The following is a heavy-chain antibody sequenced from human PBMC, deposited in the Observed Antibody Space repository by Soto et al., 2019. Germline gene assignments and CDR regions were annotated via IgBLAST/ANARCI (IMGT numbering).Heavy chain of an antibody. J-gene: IGHJ6*02. Sequence: QVQLVQSGAEVKNPGASVKVSCKASGYTFTRYGIGWARQAPGQGLGWMGWINTYNGNTNYAQNVQGRVTLTTDTATSTAYMEQRSLRSNDTAIYYCAMVDVYVTPTPQDVWGQGTTVIVSS. V-gene: IGHV1-18*01. CDR1: GYTFTRYG. D-gene: IGHD3-16*01. CDR2: INTYNGNT. CDR3: AMVDVYVTPTPQDV.